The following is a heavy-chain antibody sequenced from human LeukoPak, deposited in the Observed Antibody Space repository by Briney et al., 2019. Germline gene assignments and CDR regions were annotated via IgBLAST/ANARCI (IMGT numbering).Heavy chain of an antibody. CDR2: IYYSGST. CDR3: ARHIRDYGEYPLDS. D-gene: IGHD4-17*01. CDR1: GGSITIDSYC. J-gene: IGHJ4*02. V-gene: IGHV4-39*01. Sequence: SETLSLTCTVSGGSITIDSYCWGWIRQPPGKGLEWIGHIYYSGSTYYNPSLKSRFTISVDTSKNQFSLKLSSVTAADTAVFYCARHIRDYGEYPLDSWGQGTLVTVSS.